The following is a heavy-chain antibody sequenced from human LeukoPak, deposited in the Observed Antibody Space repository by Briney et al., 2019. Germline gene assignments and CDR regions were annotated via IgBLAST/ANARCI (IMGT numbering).Heavy chain of an antibody. CDR2: ISGSGGST. CDR1: GFTFSSYA. CDR3: ARVMEDIVVVPAATSDY. D-gene: IGHD2-2*01. J-gene: IGHJ4*02. V-gene: IGHV3-21*01. Sequence: GGSLRLSCAASGFTFSSYAMSWVRQAPGTGLEWVSSISGSGGSTYYADSVKGRFTISRDNAKNSLYLQVNSLRAEDTAVYYCARVMEDIVVVPAATSDYWGQGTLVTVSS.